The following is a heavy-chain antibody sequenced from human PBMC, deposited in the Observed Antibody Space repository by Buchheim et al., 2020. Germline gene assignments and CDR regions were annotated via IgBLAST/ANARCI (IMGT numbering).Heavy chain of an antibody. CDR2: INPNTGAT. Sequence: QVQLVQSGADVKKPGASVKVSCKASGYTFTDYYIHWVRQAPGQGLEWMGWINPNTGATNFAQKFQGRVTMTRDTSISTASMEVSTLRSDDTAIYYCETTAVDRRQLELNYWGQGSL. V-gene: IGHV1-2*02. CDR1: GYTFTDYY. J-gene: IGHJ4*02. CDR3: ETTAVDRRQLELNY. D-gene: IGHD1-7*01.